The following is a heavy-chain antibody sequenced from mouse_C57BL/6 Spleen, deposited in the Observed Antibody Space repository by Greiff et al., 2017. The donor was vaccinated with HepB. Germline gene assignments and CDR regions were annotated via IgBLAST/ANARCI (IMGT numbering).Heavy chain of an antibody. V-gene: IGHV1-82*01. J-gene: IGHJ2*01. D-gene: IGHD2-2*01. CDR3: AKEWLRRGYFDY. Sequence: VQLVESGPELVKPGASVKISCKASGYAFSSSWMNWVKQRPGKGLEWIGRIYPGDGDTNYNGKFKGKATLTADKSSSTAYMQLSSLTSEDSAVYFCAKEWLRRGYFDYWGQGTTLTVS. CDR1: GYAFSSSW. CDR2: IYPGDGDT.